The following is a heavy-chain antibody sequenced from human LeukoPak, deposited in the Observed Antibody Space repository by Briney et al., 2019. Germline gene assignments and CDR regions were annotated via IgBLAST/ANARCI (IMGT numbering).Heavy chain of an antibody. CDR3: ALTFGVLISPPNAFDI. J-gene: IGHJ3*02. D-gene: IGHD3-3*01. CDR2: IYPGDSDT. V-gene: IGHV5-51*01. CDR1: GYSFSSYW. Sequence: GESLKISCKGSGYSFSSYWIGWVRQMPGKGLEWMGIIYPGDSDTKYSPSFQGQVTISANKSITTAYLQWSSLKASDTAMYYCALTFGVLISPPNAFDIWGQGTMVTVSS.